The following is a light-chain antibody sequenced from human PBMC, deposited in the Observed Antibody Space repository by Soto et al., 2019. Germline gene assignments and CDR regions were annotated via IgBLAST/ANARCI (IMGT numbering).Light chain of an antibody. CDR2: DVT. CDR3: SSYTGSTSYV. J-gene: IGLJ1*01. CDR1: SSDVGGYNY. V-gene: IGLV2-14*01. Sequence: QSVLTQPASGSGAPGQSITISCTGTSSDVGGYNYVSWYQQEPGKAPKLMIYDVTYRPSGVSNRFSGSKSDNTASLTISGLQAEDEADYYCSSYTGSTSYVFGTGTKVTVL.